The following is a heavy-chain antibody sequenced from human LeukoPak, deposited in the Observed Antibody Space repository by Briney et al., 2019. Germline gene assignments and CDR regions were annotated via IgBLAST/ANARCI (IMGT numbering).Heavy chain of an antibody. V-gene: IGHV4-39*01. CDR3: ARHLRTSSWFDY. D-gene: IGHD6-13*01. Sequence: SETLSLTCTVSGGSISSSSYDWGWIRQPPGKGLEWIGYIYYSGNTYYNPSLKSRVTISLDTSKNQFSLRLSSVTAADTAVYFCARHLRTSSWFDYWGQGTLVTVSS. J-gene: IGHJ4*02. CDR2: IYYSGNT. CDR1: GGSISSSSYD.